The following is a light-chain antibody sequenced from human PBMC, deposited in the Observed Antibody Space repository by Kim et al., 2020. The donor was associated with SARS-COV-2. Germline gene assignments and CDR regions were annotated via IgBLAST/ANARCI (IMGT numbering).Light chain of an antibody. Sequence: SYELTQPPSVSVSPGQTASITCSGDKLGNRYVCWYQQKPGQSPVLVIYEDDKRPSGIPERFSGSNSGNTATLTISGTQPMDEADYYCQAWDSSTGVFGTGTKVTVL. CDR1: KLGNRY. CDR2: EDD. CDR3: QAWDSSTGV. V-gene: IGLV3-1*01. J-gene: IGLJ1*01.